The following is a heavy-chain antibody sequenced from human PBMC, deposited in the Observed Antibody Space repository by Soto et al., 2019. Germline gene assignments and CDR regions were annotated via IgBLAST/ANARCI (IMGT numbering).Heavy chain of an antibody. CDR2: ISYDGSNK. Sequence: QVQLVESGGGVVQPGRSLRLSCAASGFTFSSYGMHWVRQAPGKGLEWVAVISYDGSNKYYADSVKGRFTISRDNSKNTLYRQMNSLRAEETAVYYCAKDRDYLDAFDIWGQGTMVTVSS. V-gene: IGHV3-30*18. CDR1: GFTFSSYG. D-gene: IGHD3-10*01. CDR3: AKDRDYLDAFDI. J-gene: IGHJ3*02.